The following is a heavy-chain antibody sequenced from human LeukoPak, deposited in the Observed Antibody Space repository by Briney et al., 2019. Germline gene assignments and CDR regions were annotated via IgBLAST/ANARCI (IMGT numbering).Heavy chain of an antibody. CDR1: GGSFSGYY. D-gene: IGHD3-22*01. V-gene: IGHV4-34*01. Sequence: PSETLSLTCAVYGGSFSGYYWSWIRQPPGKGLEWIGSVYYSGSTYHNPSLKSRVTISVDTSKNQFSLKLSSVTAADTAVYYCARAEDFYESSGYPTGDAFDIWGQGTMVTVSS. J-gene: IGHJ3*02. CDR3: ARAEDFYESSGYPTGDAFDI. CDR2: VYYSGST.